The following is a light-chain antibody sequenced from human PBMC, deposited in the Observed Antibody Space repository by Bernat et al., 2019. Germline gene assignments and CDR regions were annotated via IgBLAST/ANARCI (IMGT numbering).Light chain of an antibody. CDR3: SSDAGSDNLI. Sequence: QSALTQPPSASGSPGQSVTISCTGTSSDIGNYNYVSWYQQHPGKAPKLMIYEVSKRPSGVPDRFSASKSGNTASLTVSGLQAEDEADYYCSSDAGSDNLIFGGVTKLTVL. CDR2: EVS. V-gene: IGLV2-8*01. CDR1: SSDIGNYNY. J-gene: IGLJ2*01.